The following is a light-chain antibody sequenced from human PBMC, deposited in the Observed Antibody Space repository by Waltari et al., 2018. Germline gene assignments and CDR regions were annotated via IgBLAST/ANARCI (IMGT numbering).Light chain of an antibody. CDR1: QSITSS. CDR2: GAS. V-gene: IGKV3-15*01. J-gene: IGKJ3*01. Sequence: EIMLPRSPLTWSVSSGAKAPLPCRPSQSITSSLAWYQQKPGQAPMLLIYGASTRATGIPSRFSGSGSGTEFTLTISSLQSEDFAVYYCHQCISWPLTFGPGTKVDIK. CDR3: HQCISWPLT.